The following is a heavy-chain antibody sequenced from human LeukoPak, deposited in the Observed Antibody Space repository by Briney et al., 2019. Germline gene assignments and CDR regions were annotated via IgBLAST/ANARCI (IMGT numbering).Heavy chain of an antibody. CDR2: IYYSGST. CDR1: GGSISSYY. Sequence: SETLSLTCTVSGGSISSYYWSWIRQPPGKGLEWIGYIYYSGSTNYNPSLESRVTISVDTSKNQFSLRLSSVTAADSAVYYCARPREQWLGNDAFDIWGQGTMVTVSS. J-gene: IGHJ3*02. CDR3: ARPREQWLGNDAFDI. V-gene: IGHV4-59*08. D-gene: IGHD6-19*01.